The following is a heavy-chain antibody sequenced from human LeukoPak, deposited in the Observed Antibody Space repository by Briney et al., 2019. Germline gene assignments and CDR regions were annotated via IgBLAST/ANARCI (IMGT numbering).Heavy chain of an antibody. D-gene: IGHD2-15*01. Sequence: GGSLRLSCAASGFTFSTYAVNWVRQAPGKGLEWVSAISGSGGSTYYADSVKGRFTISRDNSKNTLYLQMNSLRAEDTAVYYCAKEDNSGGSCFYDYWGQGTLVTVSS. V-gene: IGHV3-23*01. J-gene: IGHJ4*02. CDR1: GFTFSTYA. CDR2: ISGSGGST. CDR3: AKEDNSGGSCFYDY.